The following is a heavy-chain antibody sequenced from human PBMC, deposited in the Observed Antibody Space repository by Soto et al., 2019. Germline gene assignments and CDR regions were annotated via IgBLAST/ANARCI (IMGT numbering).Heavy chain of an antibody. D-gene: IGHD3-16*02. J-gene: IGHJ5*02. CDR2: IYYSGST. V-gene: IGHV4-30-4*01. CDR3: AGLQSMRLSGLDP. CDR1: GGSISSGDYY. Sequence: QVQLQESGPGLVKPSQTLSLTCTVSGGSISSGDYYWSWIRQPPGKGLEWIGYIYYSGSTYYNPSLKSRVTISVDTSKNQSPLKLSSVTAADTAVYYCAGLQSMRLSGLDPWGQGTLVTVSS.